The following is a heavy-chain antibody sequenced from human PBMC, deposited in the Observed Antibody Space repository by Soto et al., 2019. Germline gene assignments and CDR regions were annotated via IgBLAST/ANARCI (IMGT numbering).Heavy chain of an antibody. D-gene: IGHD5-18*01. Sequence: QVQLVHSGGVVKKPGASVKVSCKASGYTFTSYGISWVRQAPGHGLEWMGWISAYNGNTNYAQKLQGRVTMTTDTSTSTAYMELRSLRSDDTAVSYCARDLGYSWKYYYYGMDVWGQGTTVTVSS. CDR1: GYTFTSYG. V-gene: IGHV1-18*01. CDR3: ARDLGYSWKYYYYGMDV. J-gene: IGHJ6*02. CDR2: ISAYNGNT.